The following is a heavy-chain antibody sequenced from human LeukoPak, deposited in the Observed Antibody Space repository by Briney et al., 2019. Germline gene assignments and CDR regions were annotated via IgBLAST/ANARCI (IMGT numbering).Heavy chain of an antibody. Sequence: GGSLRLSCAASGLTVSSNYMSWVRQAPGRGLEWVSVIYAGGRTYYADSVKGRFTISRHNSNNTLYLQMNSLRPEDTAVYYCARVIYQLVFDYWGQGTLVTVSS. CDR3: ARVIYQLVFDY. CDR2: IYAGGRT. V-gene: IGHV3-53*04. CDR1: GLTVSSNY. D-gene: IGHD2-2*01. J-gene: IGHJ4*02.